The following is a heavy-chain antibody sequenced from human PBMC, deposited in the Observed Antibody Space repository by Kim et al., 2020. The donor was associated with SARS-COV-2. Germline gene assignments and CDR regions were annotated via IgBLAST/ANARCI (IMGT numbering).Heavy chain of an antibody. CDR3: TTTPRIAARPVY. V-gene: IGHV3-15*01. CDR1: GFTFSNAW. CDR2: IKSKTDGGTT. D-gene: IGHD6-6*01. J-gene: IGHJ4*02. Sequence: GGSLRLSCAASGFTFSNAWMSWVRQAPGKGREWVGRIKSKTDGGTTDYAAPVKGRFTISREDSKNTLYLQMNSLKTEATAVYYCTTTPRIAARPVYWCQGTLVTVSS.